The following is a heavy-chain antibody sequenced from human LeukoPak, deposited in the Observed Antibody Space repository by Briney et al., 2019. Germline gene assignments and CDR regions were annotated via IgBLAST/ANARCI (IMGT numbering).Heavy chain of an antibody. CDR3: AKVDEYSGYDYY. CDR2: ISFDGSKK. J-gene: IGHJ4*02. V-gene: IGHV3-30-3*01. CDR1: GFTFSNYA. Sequence: GGSLRLSCAASGFTFSNYAMHWVRQAPDKGLEWVAVISFDGSKKYFADSVKGRFTISRDNSKNTLYLQMNSLRAEDTAVYYCAKVDEYSGYDYYWGQGTLVTVSS. D-gene: IGHD5-12*01.